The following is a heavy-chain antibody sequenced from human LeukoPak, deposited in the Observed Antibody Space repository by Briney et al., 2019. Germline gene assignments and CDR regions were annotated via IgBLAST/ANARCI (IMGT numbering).Heavy chain of an antibody. CDR2: INPSGGST. CDR3: AVYSSPYYMDV. Sequence: GASVTVSFKASGYTFTSYYMHWVRQAPGQGGEGMGIINPSGGSTSYAQKFQGRVTMTRDMSTSTVYMELSSLRSEDTAVYYCAVYSSPYYMDVWGKGTTVTVSS. J-gene: IGHJ6*03. CDR1: GYTFTSYY. D-gene: IGHD6-13*01. V-gene: IGHV1-46*01.